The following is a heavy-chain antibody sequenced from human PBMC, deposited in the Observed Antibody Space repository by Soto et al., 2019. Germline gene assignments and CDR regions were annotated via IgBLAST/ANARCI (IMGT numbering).Heavy chain of an antibody. CDR2: IYYSGST. J-gene: IGHJ5*02. CDR1: GGSISSGGYY. CDR3: ARSVFP. V-gene: IGHV4-31*03. Sequence: QVQLQESGPGLVKPSQTLSLTCTVSGGSISSGGYYWNWIRQHPGKGLEWIGYIYYSGSTYYNPSRKSRFTTPVQPSKTQFSLTLSSVTAAETAAYYCARSVFPWGQGALVTVSA.